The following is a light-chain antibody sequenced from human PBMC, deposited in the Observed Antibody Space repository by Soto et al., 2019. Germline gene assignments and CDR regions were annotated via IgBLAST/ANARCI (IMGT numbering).Light chain of an antibody. CDR2: GAS. Sequence: VMTQAPATLSVSPVERATLSCMASQSVSSYLAWYQQKPGQAPRLLIYGASSRATGIPDRFSGSGSGTDFTLTISRLEPEDFAVYYCQQYGSSSWTFGQGTKVDIK. CDR1: QSVSSY. V-gene: IGKV3-20*01. CDR3: QQYGSSSWT. J-gene: IGKJ1*01.